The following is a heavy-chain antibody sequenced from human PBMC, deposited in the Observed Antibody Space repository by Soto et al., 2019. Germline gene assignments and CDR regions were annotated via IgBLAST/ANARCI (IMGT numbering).Heavy chain of an antibody. J-gene: IGHJ6*02. CDR3: ARDIVVVVAAKVYYYGMDV. V-gene: IGHV4-4*07. D-gene: IGHD2-15*01. CDR1: GGSISSYY. CDR2: IYTSGST. Sequence: ASETLSLTCTVCGGSISSYYWSWIRQPAGKGLEWSGRIYTSGSTNYNPSLKSRVTMSVDTSKNQFSLKLSSVTAADTAVYYCARDIVVVVAAKVYYYGMDVWGQGTTVTVSS.